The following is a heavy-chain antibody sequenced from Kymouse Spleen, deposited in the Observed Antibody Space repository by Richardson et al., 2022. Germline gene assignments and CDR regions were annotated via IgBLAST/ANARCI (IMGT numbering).Heavy chain of an antibody. Sequence: QVQLQQWGAGLLKPSETLSLTCAVYGGSFSGYYWSWIRQPPGKGLEWIGEINHSGSTNYNPSLKSRVTISVDTSKNQFSLKLSSVTAADTAVYYCARADGIAAAGTRFDYWGQGTLVTVSS. CDR1: GGSFSGYY. CDR2: INHSGST. CDR3: ARADGIAAAGTRFDY. V-gene: IGHV4-34*01. J-gene: IGHJ4*02. D-gene: IGHD6-13*01.